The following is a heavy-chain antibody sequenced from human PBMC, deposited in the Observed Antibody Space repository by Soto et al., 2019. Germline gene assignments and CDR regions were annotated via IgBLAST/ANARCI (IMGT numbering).Heavy chain of an antibody. Sequence: QVQLQESGPGLVKPSETLSRTCTVSGGSIRDYFWTWIRQPPGKGLEWIGYIYYSGRTNYNPSLKSRVSISVDTSKNHFSLQLRSVTAADTAVYYCARVGGDDFGDSGGFDYWGQGTLVTVSS. CDR3: ARVGGDDFGDSGGFDY. V-gene: IGHV4-59*01. CDR2: IYYSGRT. J-gene: IGHJ4*02. D-gene: IGHD4-17*01. CDR1: GGSIRDYF.